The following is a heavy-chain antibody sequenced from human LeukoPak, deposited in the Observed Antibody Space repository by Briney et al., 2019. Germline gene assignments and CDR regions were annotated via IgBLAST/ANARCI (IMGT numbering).Heavy chain of an antibody. Sequence: GGSLRLSCAASGFTVSSNYMNWVSQAPGKGLEWVSLIYSGGTTSYADSVKGRFTISRDNSKNTLYLQMNSLRAEDTAVYYCARDSHRSYYFDYWGQGTLVTVSS. CDR2: IYSGGTT. J-gene: IGHJ4*02. D-gene: IGHD1-26*01. CDR3: ARDSHRSYYFDY. CDR1: GFTVSSNY. V-gene: IGHV3-53*01.